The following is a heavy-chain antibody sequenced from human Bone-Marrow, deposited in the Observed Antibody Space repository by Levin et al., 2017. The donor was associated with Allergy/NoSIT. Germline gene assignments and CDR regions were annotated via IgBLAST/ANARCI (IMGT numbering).Heavy chain of an antibody. D-gene: IGHD5-12*01. V-gene: IGHV3-66*01. Sequence: GGSLRLSCAASGISVSNNHMSWVRQAPGKGLECVAGIYSGGDTYQSDSVKSRFTVSRDNSKNTVYLYMSDLRGHDTAVYYWARGYKSGLSFGWGQGTLVTVSS. J-gene: IGHJ4*02. CDR2: IYSGGDT. CDR3: ARGYKSGLSFG. CDR1: GISVSNNH.